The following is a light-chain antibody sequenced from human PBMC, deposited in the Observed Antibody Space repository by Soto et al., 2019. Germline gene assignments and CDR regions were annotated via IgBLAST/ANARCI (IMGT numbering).Light chain of an antibody. CDR3: QQYSTYPLT. J-gene: IGKJ4*01. CDR1: QTISSW. CDR2: KAS. V-gene: IGKV1-5*03. Sequence: DIQMTQSPSTLSGSVGDRVTITCRASQTISSWLAWYQQKPGKAPKLLIYKASTLKSGVPSRFSGSGSGTEFTLTIDSLQPDDFATFYCQQYSTYPLTFGGGTKVDI.